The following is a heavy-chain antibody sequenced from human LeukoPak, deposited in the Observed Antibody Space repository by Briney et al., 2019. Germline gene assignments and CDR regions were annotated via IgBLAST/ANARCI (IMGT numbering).Heavy chain of an antibody. CDR1: GFTFSSYN. J-gene: IGHJ2*01. CDR3: ARVLAGLWYFDP. V-gene: IGHV3-30*02. D-gene: IGHD2-15*01. CDR2: IQNDATNK. Sequence: GGSLRLSCAASGFTFSSYNIHWVRQAPGKGLEWVAFIQNDATNKYYAESVKGRFTASRDNSKNTSFLQMIDLRPEDTAVYYCARVLAGLWYFDPWGRGTLVTVSS.